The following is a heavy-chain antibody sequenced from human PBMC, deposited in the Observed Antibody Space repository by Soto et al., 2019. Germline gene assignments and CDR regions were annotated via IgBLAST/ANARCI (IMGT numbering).Heavy chain of an antibody. Sequence: GGSLILSSAASGFTFSGSALHWVRQASGKGLGWVGRIRSKANSYATAYAASVKGRFTISRDDSKNTAYLQMNSLKTEDTAVYYCTRHRVTGTNYYYYGMDVWGQGTTVTVSS. CDR1: GFTFSGSA. CDR2: IRSKANSYAT. V-gene: IGHV3-73*01. CDR3: TRHRVTGTNYYYYGMDV. D-gene: IGHD1-20*01. J-gene: IGHJ6*02.